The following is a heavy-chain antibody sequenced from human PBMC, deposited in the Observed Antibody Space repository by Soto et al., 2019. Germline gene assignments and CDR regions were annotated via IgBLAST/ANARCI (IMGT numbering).Heavy chain of an antibody. CDR2: ISPKSTSR. Sequence: GGSLRLSCPTSGFPFSDYYMSWIRQAPGKGLEWLSHISPKSTSRNYADSVKGRFTISRDNTKSSLFLQMNSLGVEDTAVYYCVRGGGGGLFEHWGQGVLVTVSS. V-gene: IGHV3-11*06. CDR3: VRGGGGGLFEH. D-gene: IGHD2-21*01. J-gene: IGHJ4*02. CDR1: GFPFSDYY.